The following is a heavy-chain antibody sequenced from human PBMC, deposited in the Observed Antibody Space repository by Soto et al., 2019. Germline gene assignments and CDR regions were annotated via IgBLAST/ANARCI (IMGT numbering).Heavy chain of an antibody. J-gene: IGHJ5*02. CDR3: ARTGAGYCSGGSCYDWFDP. V-gene: IGHV1-69*12. CDR1: VGTVSSYA. CDR2: IIPIFGTA. Sequence: QVQLVQSGAEVKKPGSSVKVSCKASVGTVSSYAISWVRQAPGQGLEWMGGIIPIFGTANYAQKFQGRVTITADESTSTAYMELSSLRSEDTAVYYCARTGAGYCSGGSCYDWFDPWGQGTLVTVSS. D-gene: IGHD2-15*01.